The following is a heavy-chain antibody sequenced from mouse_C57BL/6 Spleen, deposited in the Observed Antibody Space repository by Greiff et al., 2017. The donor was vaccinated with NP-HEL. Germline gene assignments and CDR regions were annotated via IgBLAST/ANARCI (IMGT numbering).Heavy chain of an antibody. V-gene: IGHV1-18*01. CDR1: GYTFTDYN. J-gene: IGHJ2*01. Sequence: VQLQQSGPELVKPGASVKIPCKASGYTFTDYNMDWVKQSHGKSLEWIGDINPNNGGTIYNQKFKGKATLTVDKSSSTAYMELRSLTSEDTAVYDCAREGGSSGYVNYFDYWGQGTTLTVSS. CDR3: AREGGSSGYVNYFDY. CDR2: INPNNGGT. D-gene: IGHD3-2*02.